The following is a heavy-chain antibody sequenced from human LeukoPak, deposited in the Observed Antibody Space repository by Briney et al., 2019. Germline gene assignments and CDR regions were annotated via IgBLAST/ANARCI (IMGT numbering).Heavy chain of an antibody. CDR1: GYTFTGYH. CDR2: INPNSGDT. D-gene: IGHD2-15*01. J-gene: IGHJ6*02. V-gene: IGHV1-2*06. Sequence: GASVKVSCKASGYTFTGYHIHWVRQAPGQGLEWMGRINPNSGDTNYAQNFQGRVTMTRDTSINTAYMELSRLRSDDTAVYYCARDIYCSGGSCYYYYGMDVWGQGTTVTVSS. CDR3: ARDIYCSGGSCYYYYGMDV.